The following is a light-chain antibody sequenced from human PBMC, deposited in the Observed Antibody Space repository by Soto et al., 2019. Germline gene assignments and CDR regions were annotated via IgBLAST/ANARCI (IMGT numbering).Light chain of an antibody. Sequence: EIVMTQSPAMLPVYPGERATLSCRASQNVNNRLAWYQQKAGQPPRLLIYGASTRATGIPARFSGSGSGTEFTLTISSLQSEDFAVYYCQHFNSWPLLFGQGTKVDIK. CDR2: GAS. CDR1: QNVNNR. V-gene: IGKV3-15*01. J-gene: IGKJ1*01. CDR3: QHFNSWPLL.